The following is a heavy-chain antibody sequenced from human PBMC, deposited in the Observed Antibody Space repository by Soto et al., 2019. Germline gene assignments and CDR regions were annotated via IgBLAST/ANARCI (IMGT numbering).Heavy chain of an antibody. CDR3: VRDGTKTLRDWFDP. Sequence: SETLSLTCTVSGASISGFYWSWIRKSAGKGLEWIGRIYATGTTDYNPSLKSRVMVSVDTSKKQFSLKLRSVTAADTAVYYCVRDGTKTLRDWFDPWGQGISVTVSS. J-gene: IGHJ5*02. V-gene: IGHV4-4*07. CDR1: GASISGFY. CDR2: IYATGTT. D-gene: IGHD1-1*01.